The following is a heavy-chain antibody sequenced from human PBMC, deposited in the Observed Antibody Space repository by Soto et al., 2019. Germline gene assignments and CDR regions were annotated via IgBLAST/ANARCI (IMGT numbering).Heavy chain of an antibody. CDR1: GGTFSSYA. J-gene: IGHJ4*02. D-gene: IGHD6-6*01. V-gene: IGHV1-69*13. Sequence: SVKVSCKASGGTFSSYAISWVRQAPGQGLEWMGGIIPIFGTANYAQKFQGRVTITADESTSTAYMELSSLRSEDTAVYYCARGIAARNGVDYWGQGTLVTVSS. CDR3: ARGIAARNGVDY. CDR2: IIPIFGTA.